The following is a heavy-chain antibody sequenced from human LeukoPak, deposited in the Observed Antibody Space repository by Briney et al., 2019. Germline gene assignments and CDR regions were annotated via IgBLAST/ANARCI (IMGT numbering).Heavy chain of an antibody. V-gene: IGHV3-33*06. Sequence: AGGSLRLSCAAFGVTFSSYGRHWRRQAPGKGVEWVAVIWYDGSNKYYADSVKGRFTISRDNSKNTLYLQMNSLGGEETAVYYCAKELHDYCGNPLDYRGQGTPVTVSS. D-gene: IGHD4-23*01. CDR3: AKELHDYCGNPLDY. CDR1: GVTFSSYG. J-gene: IGHJ4*02. CDR2: IWYDGSNK.